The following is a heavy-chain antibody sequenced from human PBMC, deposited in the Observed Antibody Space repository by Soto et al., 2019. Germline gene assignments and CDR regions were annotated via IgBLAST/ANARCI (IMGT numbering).Heavy chain of an antibody. CDR2: MNPNIANT. Sequence: QGQLVQSGAELKKPGASVKVSCKASGYTFTSYDIKWVRQATGQGLEWMRWMNPNIANTGYAQKCQGRVTMTRHSSIITAYMELSSLRSEDTAVYYCARKGVRAMDVWGQGTTVTVSS. J-gene: IGHJ6*02. CDR3: ARKGVRAMDV. CDR1: GYTFTSYD. V-gene: IGHV1-8*01. D-gene: IGHD3-16*01.